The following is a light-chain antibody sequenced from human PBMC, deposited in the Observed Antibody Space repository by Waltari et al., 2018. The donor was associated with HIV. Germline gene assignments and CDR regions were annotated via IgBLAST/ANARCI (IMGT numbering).Light chain of an antibody. CDR3: QNYDSVPVA. CDR2: AAS. Sequence: DIQMSQAPSSLSASVGDRVTITCRASRDISNDLAWYQQKSGEVPKLLMYAASALRSGVPSRFRGSGSGTDFTLTINGLQPEDVGSYYCQNYDSVPVAFAQGTRLEI. J-gene: IGKJ5*01. CDR1: RDISND. V-gene: IGKV1-27*01.